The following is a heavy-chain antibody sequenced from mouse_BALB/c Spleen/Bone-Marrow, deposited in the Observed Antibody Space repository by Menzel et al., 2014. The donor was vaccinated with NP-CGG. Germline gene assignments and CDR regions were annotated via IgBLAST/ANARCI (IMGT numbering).Heavy chain of an antibody. Sequence: VQLVESGPELVKPGASVKMSCKASGYTLTDYVISWVKRRTGQGLEWIGEIDPGRGSSFYNEKFKAKATLTADKSANTAYMQLSSLTSEDSAVYFCARDGSFAAMDYWGQGTSLTVSS. J-gene: IGHJ4*01. D-gene: IGHD1-1*02. V-gene: IGHV1-77*01. CDR3: ARDGSFAAMDY. CDR1: GYTLTDYV. CDR2: IDPGRGSS.